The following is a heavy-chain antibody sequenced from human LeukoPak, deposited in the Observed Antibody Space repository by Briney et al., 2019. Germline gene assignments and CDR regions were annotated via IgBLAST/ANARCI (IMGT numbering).Heavy chain of an antibody. D-gene: IGHD6-25*01. Sequence: PGRSLRLSCAASGFTFSSYGMHWVRQAPGKGLEWVAVISYDGSNKYYADSVKGRFTISRDNSKNTLYLQMNSLRAEDTAVYYCVKDRGYGLRYFDYWGQGTLVTVSS. CDR2: ISYDGSNK. CDR1: GFTFSSYG. CDR3: VKDRGYGLRYFDY. V-gene: IGHV3-30*18. J-gene: IGHJ4*02.